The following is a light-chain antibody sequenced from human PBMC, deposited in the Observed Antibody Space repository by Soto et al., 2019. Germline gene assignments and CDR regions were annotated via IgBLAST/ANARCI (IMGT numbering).Light chain of an antibody. CDR3: QSYDSSLRGVV. Sequence: QSVLTQPPSVSGAPGQRVTISCTGSSSNTGAGYDVNWYQQLPGTAPKLLIYGNSNRPSGVPDRFSGSKCGTSASLAITRLQAEDEADYYCQSYDSSLRGVVFGGGTKLTVL. CDR2: GNS. J-gene: IGLJ2*01. CDR1: SSNTGAGYD. V-gene: IGLV1-40*01.